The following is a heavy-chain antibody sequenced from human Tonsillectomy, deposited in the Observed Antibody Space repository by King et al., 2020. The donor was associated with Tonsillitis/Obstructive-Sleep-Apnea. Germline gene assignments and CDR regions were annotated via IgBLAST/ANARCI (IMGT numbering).Heavy chain of an antibody. J-gene: IGHJ6*03. CDR2: ISVYKDNT. V-gene: IGHV1-18*01. D-gene: IGHD2-2*02. Sequence: QLVQSGAEVKKPGASVKVSCKASGYTFSSYGIIWVRQAPGQGLEWMGWISVYKDNTNYAQKFQGRVTMTTDTSTSTAYMELRSLRSDDTALYYCARGHRYCSSTSCYKDYYYYMDVWGKGTTVTVSS. CDR3: ARGHRYCSSTSCYKDYYYYMDV. CDR1: GYTFSSYG.